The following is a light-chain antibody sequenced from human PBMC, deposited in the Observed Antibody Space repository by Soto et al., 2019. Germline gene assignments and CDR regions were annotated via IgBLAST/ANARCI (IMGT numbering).Light chain of an antibody. J-gene: IGLJ2*01. CDR3: SLYTSSSTPVV. V-gene: IGLV2-14*01. Sequence: QSALTQPASVSGSPGQSITISCTGSGSDVGAYNYVSWYQQHPGKAPKLLIFEVTTRPSGVSDRFSGSKSGNTASLTISSPQAEYEADYYCSLYTSSSTPVVFGGGTKVTVL. CDR2: EVT. CDR1: GSDVGAYNY.